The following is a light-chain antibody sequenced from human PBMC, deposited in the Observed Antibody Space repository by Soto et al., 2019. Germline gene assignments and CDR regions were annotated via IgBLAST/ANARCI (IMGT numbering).Light chain of an antibody. Sequence: SVLTQPASVFGSPGQSIPISCPGTSSDVGGNNYVSWYQHHPGKAPKLMIYDVSNRPSGVSNRFSGSKSGNTASLTISGLQPEDEADYYCSSYTTSNTRQIVFGTGTKVTVL. J-gene: IGLJ1*01. CDR3: SSYTTSNTRQIV. CDR1: SSDVGGNNY. V-gene: IGLV2-14*03. CDR2: DVS.